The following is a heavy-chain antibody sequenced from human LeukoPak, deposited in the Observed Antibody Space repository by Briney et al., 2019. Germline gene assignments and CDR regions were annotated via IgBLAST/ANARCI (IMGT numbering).Heavy chain of an antibody. CDR1: GYSFTTYW. CDR3: ARRQGCSSTSCPPDS. D-gene: IGHD2-2*01. J-gene: IGHJ4*02. Sequence: GESLKISCKLSGYSFTTYWIGWVRQMPGKGLEWMGIIYPGDSDTRYSPSFQGQVTMSADKSINTAYLQWSSLKASDTAMYYCARRQGCSSTSCPPDSWGQGTLVTVSS. V-gene: IGHV5-51*01. CDR2: IYPGDSDT.